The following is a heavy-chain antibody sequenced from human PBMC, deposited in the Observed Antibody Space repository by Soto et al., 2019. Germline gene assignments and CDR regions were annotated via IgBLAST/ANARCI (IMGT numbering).Heavy chain of an antibody. CDR2: IKQDGSEE. J-gene: IGHJ6*02. CDR1: GQTFNRYW. D-gene: IGHD3-3*01. CDR3: VRTRFDSWSFDFYGMDV. V-gene: IGHV3-7*03. Sequence: DVQLAESGGGLVQPGGSLRLSCVASGQTFNRYWMSWVRQAPGKGLEWVANIKQDGSEEYYVDSVKGRFTISRDNAKKSLYLQMTSLRAEDTAMYYCVRTRFDSWSFDFYGMDVWGQGTTVIVSS.